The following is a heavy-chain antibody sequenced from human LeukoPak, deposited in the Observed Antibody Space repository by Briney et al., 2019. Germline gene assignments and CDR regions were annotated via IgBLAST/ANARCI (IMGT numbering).Heavy chain of an antibody. CDR2: INHSGST. CDR3: ARLRLRFSSNVFDP. V-gene: IGHV4-34*01. Sequence: SETLSLTCAVYGGSFSGYYWSWIRQPPGKGLEWIGEINHSGSTNYNPSLKSRVTISVDTSKNQFSLKLSSVTGADTAVYYCARLRLRFSSNVFDPWGQGTLVSVSS. J-gene: IGHJ5*02. D-gene: IGHD3-3*01. CDR1: GGSFSGYY.